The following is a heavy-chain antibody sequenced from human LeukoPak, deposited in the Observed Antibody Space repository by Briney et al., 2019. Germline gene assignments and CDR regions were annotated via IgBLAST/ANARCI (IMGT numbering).Heavy chain of an antibody. J-gene: IGHJ4*02. D-gene: IGHD3-10*01. CDR3: ARVWFGELSIDY. V-gene: IGHV4-30-4*01. Sequence: PQTLSLTCTVSGGSISSGDYYWSWIRQPPGKGLEWIGYIYYSGSTYYNPSLKSRVTISVDTSKNQFSLKLSSVTAADTAVYYCARVWFGELSIDYWGQGTLVTVSS. CDR2: IYYSGST. CDR1: GGSISSGDYY.